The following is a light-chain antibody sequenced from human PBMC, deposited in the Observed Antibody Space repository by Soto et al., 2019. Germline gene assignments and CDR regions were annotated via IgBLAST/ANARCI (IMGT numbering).Light chain of an antibody. Sequence: IQMTQSPSSLSASVGYRVTITCRASQGIRNAFLGWYQQKPGKAPTCLIYNVFSLQSGGPSRFSGSGSGTECTLTISSLQPEDFATYYCLQHDTYPVTFGQGTKVEVK. CDR2: NVF. CDR3: LQHDTYPVT. V-gene: IGKV1-17*01. J-gene: IGKJ1*01. CDR1: QGIRNA.